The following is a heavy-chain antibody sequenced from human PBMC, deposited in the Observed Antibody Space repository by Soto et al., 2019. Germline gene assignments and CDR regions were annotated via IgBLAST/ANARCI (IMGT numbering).Heavy chain of an antibody. J-gene: IGHJ4*01. CDR2: IYPGDSDT. V-gene: IGHV5-51*01. CDR1: GYSFTSHW. CDR3: KRVHSNSWYGRSDY. D-gene: IGHD6-13*01. Sequence: GESLKISCKGSGYSFTSHWIAWVRQMPGKGLEWMGIIYPGDSDTRYSPSFQGQVTISADKSISTAYLQWSSLKASDTAMYYCKRVHSNSWYGRSDYWGHGTLVTVSS.